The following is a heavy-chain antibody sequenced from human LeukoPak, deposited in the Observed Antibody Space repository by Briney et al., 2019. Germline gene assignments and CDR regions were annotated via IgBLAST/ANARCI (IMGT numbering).Heavy chain of an antibody. D-gene: IGHD3-10*01. CDR3: ARALLYYYGSGSYHDY. J-gene: IGHJ4*02. CDR1: GGSISSYY. V-gene: IGHV4-34*01. CDR2: INHSGST. Sequence: SETLSLTCTVSGGSISSYYWSWIPQPPGKGLEWIGEINHSGSTNYSPSLKSRVTISVDTSKNQFSLKLSSVTAADTAVYYCARALLYYYGSGSYHDYWGQGTLVTVSS.